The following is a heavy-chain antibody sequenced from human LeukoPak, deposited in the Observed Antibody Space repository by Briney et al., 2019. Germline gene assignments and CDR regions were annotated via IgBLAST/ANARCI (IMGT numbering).Heavy chain of an antibody. J-gene: IGHJ4*02. CDR1: GFTFSCYW. CDR3: ARDKSGGSVTTSFDY. Sequence: PGGSLRLSCAASGFTFSCYWMHWVRQAPGKGLVWVSRIDSDGSSTSYADSVKGRFAISRDNAKNTLYLQMNSLRAEDTAVYYCARDKSGGSVTTSFDYWGQGTLVTVSS. V-gene: IGHV3-74*01. D-gene: IGHD4-17*01. CDR2: IDSDGSST.